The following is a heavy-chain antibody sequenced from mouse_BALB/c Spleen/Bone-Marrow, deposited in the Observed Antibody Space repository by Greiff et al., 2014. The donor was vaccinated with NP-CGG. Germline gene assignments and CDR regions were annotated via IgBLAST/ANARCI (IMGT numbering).Heavy chain of an antibody. J-gene: IGHJ2*01. CDR2: ISYSGST. Sequence: DVKLQESGPGLVKPSQSLSLTCTVTGYSITSDYAWNWIRQFPGNKLEWMGYISYSGSTSYNPSLKSRISITRDTSKNQFFLQLNSVTTEDTATYYCARRGTTAYYFDYWGQGTTLTVSS. D-gene: IGHD1-1*01. CDR3: ARRGTTAYYFDY. V-gene: IGHV3-2*02. CDR1: GYSITSDYA.